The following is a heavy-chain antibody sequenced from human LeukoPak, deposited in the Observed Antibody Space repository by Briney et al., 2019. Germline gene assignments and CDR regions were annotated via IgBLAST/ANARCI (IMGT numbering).Heavy chain of an antibody. CDR1: GYTFTSYG. D-gene: IGHD2-2*01. Sequence: ASVKVSCKASGYTFTSYGISWVRQAPGQGLEWMGWVSAYNDNTNYAQSLQGRVTVTTDTSTNTAYMELRSLRSDDTAVYYCARDRVIPSANFLFDYRGQSTLVTVSS. CDR3: ARDRVIPSANFLFDY. CDR2: VSAYNDNT. V-gene: IGHV1-18*01. J-gene: IGHJ4*02.